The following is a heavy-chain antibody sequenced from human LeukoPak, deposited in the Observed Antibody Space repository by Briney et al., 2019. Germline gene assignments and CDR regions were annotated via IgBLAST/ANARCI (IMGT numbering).Heavy chain of an antibody. V-gene: IGHV4-61*01. CDR2: IYYSGST. CDR3: ARSFRVGATEVDAFDI. CDR1: GGSISSGSYY. J-gene: IGHJ3*02. Sequence: SETLSLTCTVSGGSISSGSYYWSWIRQPPGKGLEWIGYIYYSGSTNYNPSLKSRVTISVDTSKNQFSLKLSSVAAADTAVYYCARSFRVGATEVDAFDIWGQGTMVTVSS. D-gene: IGHD1-26*01.